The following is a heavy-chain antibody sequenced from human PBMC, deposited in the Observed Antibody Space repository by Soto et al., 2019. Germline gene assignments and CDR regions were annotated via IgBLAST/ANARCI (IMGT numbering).Heavy chain of an antibody. CDR3: ERDQGGSLLSPCFDI. V-gene: IGHV1-69*14. Sequence: VHLTQSETQLKQPGSAMKVSCKTSGDTVNFHSLNWVRQAPGQGLEWLGGVLPLSKEAIYAPTLQGRVTSPADSSANAVYLEMTSLRSDDSAVYFCERDQGGSLLSPCFDIWGQGTPVTVSP. J-gene: IGHJ5*02. CDR1: GDTVNFHS. D-gene: IGHD1-26*01. CDR2: VLPLSKEA.